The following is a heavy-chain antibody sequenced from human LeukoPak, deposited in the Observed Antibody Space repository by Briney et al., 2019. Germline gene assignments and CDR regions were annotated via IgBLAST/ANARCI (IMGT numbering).Heavy chain of an antibody. CDR3: ARASEAGTNWFDP. CDR1: GFTFSSYW. D-gene: IGHD6-19*01. CDR2: ISTDGSST. Sequence: GGSLRLSCAASGFTFSSYWMHWVRQAPENGLVCVSRISTDGSSTSYTDSVKGRFTISRDNAKNTLYLQMNSLRAEDPAVYFCARASEAGTNWFDPWGQGTLVTVSS. V-gene: IGHV3-74*01. J-gene: IGHJ5*02.